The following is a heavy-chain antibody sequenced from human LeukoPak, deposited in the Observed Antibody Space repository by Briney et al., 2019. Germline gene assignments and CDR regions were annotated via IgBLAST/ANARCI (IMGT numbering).Heavy chain of an antibody. CDR3: ARVGRSWFTPYFDY. D-gene: IGHD6-13*01. CDR1: GYTFTGYY. V-gene: IGHV1-2*04. CDR2: INPNSGGT. Sequence: ASVKVSCKASGYTFTGYYMHWVRRAPGQGLEWMGWINPNSGGTNYAQKFQGWVTMTRDTSISTAYMELSRLRSDDTAVYYCARVGRSWFTPYFDYWGQGTLVTVSS. J-gene: IGHJ4*02.